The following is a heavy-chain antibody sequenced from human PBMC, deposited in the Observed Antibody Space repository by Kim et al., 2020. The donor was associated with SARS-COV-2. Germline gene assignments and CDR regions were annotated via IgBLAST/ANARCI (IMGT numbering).Heavy chain of an antibody. D-gene: IGHD2-21*01. J-gene: IGHJ4*02. V-gene: IGHV4-34*01. Sequence: PSLRSRVTISVDSSKSQFSLKVISLTAADTAVYYCARGAYSQGRRREFDYWGQGTLVTVSS. CDR3: ARGAYSQGRRREFDY.